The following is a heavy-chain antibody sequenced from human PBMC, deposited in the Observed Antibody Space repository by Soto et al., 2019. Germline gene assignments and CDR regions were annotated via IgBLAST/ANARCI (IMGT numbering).Heavy chain of an antibody. CDR1: GFTFSNAW. V-gene: IGHV3-15*07. D-gene: IGHD3-3*01. CDR3: TTRFNDFWSGYYRSPIDY. J-gene: IGHJ4*02. Sequence: GGSLRLSCAASGFTFSNAWMNWVRQAPGKGLEWVGRIKSKTDGGTTDYAAPVKGRFTISRDDSKNTLYLQMNSLKTEDTAVYYCTTRFNDFWSGYYRSPIDYWGQGTLVTVSS. CDR2: IKSKTDGGTT.